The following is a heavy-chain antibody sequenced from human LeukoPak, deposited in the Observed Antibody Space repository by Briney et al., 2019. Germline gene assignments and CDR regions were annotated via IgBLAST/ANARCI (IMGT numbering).Heavy chain of an antibody. D-gene: IGHD3-10*01. J-gene: IGHJ4*02. CDR1: GYSFTSYW. V-gene: IGHV5-51*01. Sequence: KPGESLRISCKGSGYSFTSYWIGWVRQMPGKGLEWMGITYPGDSDTRYGPSFQGQVTISADKSISTAYLQWSSLKASDTAMYYCVTRHNGSGSYYFDYWGQGTLVTVSS. CDR2: TYPGDSDT. CDR3: VTRHNGSGSYYFDY.